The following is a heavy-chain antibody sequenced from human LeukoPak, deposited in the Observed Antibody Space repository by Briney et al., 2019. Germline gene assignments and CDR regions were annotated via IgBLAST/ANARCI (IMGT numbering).Heavy chain of an antibody. D-gene: IGHD5-18*01. CDR2: INAGNGNT. J-gene: IGHJ3*02. V-gene: IGHV1-3*01. Sequence: ASVKVSCKASGYTFTSYAMHWVRQAPGQRLEWMGWINAGNGNTKYSQKFQGRVTITRDTSASTAYMELSSLRSEDTAVYYCARAVQLWVHDAFDIWGQGTMVTVSS. CDR3: ARAVQLWVHDAFDI. CDR1: GYTFTSYA.